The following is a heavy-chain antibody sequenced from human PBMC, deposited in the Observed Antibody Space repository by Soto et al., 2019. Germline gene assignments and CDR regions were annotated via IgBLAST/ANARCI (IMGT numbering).Heavy chain of an antibody. Sequence: VQLLESGGGLVQPGGSLRLSCAASGFSFSSYAMVWVRQAPGKGLEWVSVISARGGRSYFADSVKGLFTISRENSKNVLTLEINSPRAEDTAIYCSAQGSIEYSASVDDWGQGDLVLVSS. D-gene: IGHD5-12*01. CDR2: ISARGGRS. CDR1: GFSFSSYA. J-gene: IGHJ4*02. CDR3: AQGSIEYSASVDD. V-gene: IGHV3-23*01.